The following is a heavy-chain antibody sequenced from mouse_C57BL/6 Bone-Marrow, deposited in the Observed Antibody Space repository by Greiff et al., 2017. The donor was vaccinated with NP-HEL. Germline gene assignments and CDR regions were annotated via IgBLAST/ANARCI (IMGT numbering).Heavy chain of an antibody. Sequence: VQLQQSGAELVRPGASVKLSCTASGFNIKDDDMHWVKQRPEQGLEWIGWIDPENGDTEYAPKFKGKATITADTSSNTAYLQLSSLTSEDTAVYYCTTYLGYFEVWGTGTTVTVSS. J-gene: IGHJ1*03. CDR1: GFNIKDDD. CDR3: TTYLGYFEV. CDR2: IDPENGDT. V-gene: IGHV14-4*01.